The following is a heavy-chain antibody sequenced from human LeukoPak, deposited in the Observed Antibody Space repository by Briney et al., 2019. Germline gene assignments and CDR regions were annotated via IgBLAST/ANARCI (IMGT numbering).Heavy chain of an antibody. V-gene: IGHV3-33*01. CDR3: TRDGRYCSGGSCYGIWFDP. CDR2: IWYDGSNK. CDR1: GFTFSSYG. D-gene: IGHD2-15*01. Sequence: GRSLRLSCAASGFTFSSYGMHWVRQAPGKGLEWVAVIWYDGSNKYYADSVKGRFTISRDDSKSIAYLQMNSLKTEDTAVYYCTRDGRYCSGGSCYGIWFDPWGQGTLVTVSS. J-gene: IGHJ5*02.